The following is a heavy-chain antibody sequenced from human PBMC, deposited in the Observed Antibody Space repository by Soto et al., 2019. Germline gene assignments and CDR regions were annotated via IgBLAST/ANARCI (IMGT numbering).Heavy chain of an antibody. V-gene: IGHV3-48*03. J-gene: IGHJ6*02. CDR3: AREVVVFGVIIPTPMDV. D-gene: IGHD3-22*01. CDR2: ISGSGSTI. Sequence: EVQLVESGGGLVRPGGSLRLSCAASGFTFSGYEMNWARQAPGKGLEWVSYISGSGSTIYYADSVKGRFTISRDNAKDSLYLQMNSLRAEDTAVYYCAREVVVFGVIIPTPMDVWGQGTTVTVSS. CDR1: GFTFSGYE.